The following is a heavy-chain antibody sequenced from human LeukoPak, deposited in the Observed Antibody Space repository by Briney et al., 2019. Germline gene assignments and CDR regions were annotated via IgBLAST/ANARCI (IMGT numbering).Heavy chain of an antibody. CDR2: ISTSSSTI. Sequence: GGSLRLSCAASGFTFSSYSMNWVRQAPGKGLEWVSYISTSSSTIYYADSVKGRFTISRDNSKNTLYLQMNSLRAEDTAIYYCAKGRWYSSGHDAFDIWGQGTMVTVSS. V-gene: IGHV3-48*01. D-gene: IGHD6-19*01. J-gene: IGHJ3*02. CDR3: AKGRWYSSGHDAFDI. CDR1: GFTFSSYS.